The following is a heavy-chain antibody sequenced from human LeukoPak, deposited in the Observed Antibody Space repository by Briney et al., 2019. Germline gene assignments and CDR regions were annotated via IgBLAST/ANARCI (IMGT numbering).Heavy chain of an antibody. J-gene: IGHJ4*02. CDR1: GGSFSGYY. CDR2: INRSGST. Sequence: SETLSLTCAVYGGSFSGYYWSWIRQPPGKGLEWIGEINRSGSTNYNPSLKSRVTISVDTSKNQFSLKLSSVTAADTAVYYCARAVGVTRGYFGYWGQGTLVTVSS. V-gene: IGHV4-34*01. D-gene: IGHD2-21*02. CDR3: ARAVGVTRGYFGY.